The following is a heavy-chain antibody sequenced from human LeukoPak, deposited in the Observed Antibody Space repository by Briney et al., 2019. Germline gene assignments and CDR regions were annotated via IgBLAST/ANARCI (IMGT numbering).Heavy chain of an antibody. V-gene: IGHV1-2*04. Sequence: ASVTVSCKASGYTFTGYYMHRVRQAPGQGLEWMGWINPNSGGTNYAQKFRGWVTMTRDTSISTAYMELSRLRSDDTAVYYCARGRGLYSSSWYPLDYWGQGTLVTVSS. CDR3: ARGRGLYSSSWYPLDY. D-gene: IGHD6-13*01. J-gene: IGHJ4*02. CDR1: GYTFTGYY. CDR2: INPNSGGT.